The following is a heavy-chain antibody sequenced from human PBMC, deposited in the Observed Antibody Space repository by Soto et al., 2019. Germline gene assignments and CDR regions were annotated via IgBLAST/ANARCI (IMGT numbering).Heavy chain of an antibody. Sequence: ASVKVSCKVSGYTLTELSMHWVRQAPGKGLEWMGGFDPEDGETIYAQKFQGRVIMTEDTSTDTAYMELSSLRSEDTAVYYCATAGWQQLPDAFDIWGQGTMVTVSS. CDR3: ATAGWQQLPDAFDI. CDR2: FDPEDGET. CDR1: GYTLTELS. J-gene: IGHJ3*02. V-gene: IGHV1-24*01. D-gene: IGHD6-13*01.